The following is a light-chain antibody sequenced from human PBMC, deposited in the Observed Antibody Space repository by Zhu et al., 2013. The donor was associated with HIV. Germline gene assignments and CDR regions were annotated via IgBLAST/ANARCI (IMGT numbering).Light chain of an antibody. CDR1: SSDIGGYNF. V-gene: IGLV2-23*01. CDR2: EGS. J-gene: IGLJ1*01. Sequence: QSALTQPASVSGSPGQSITISCTGTSSDIGGYNFVSWYQQHPGKVPKVMIYEGSQRPSGVSHRFSSSKSGNTASLTISGLQAEDEADYYCCSYAGSSTYVFGTGTKVTVL. CDR3: CSYAGSSTYV.